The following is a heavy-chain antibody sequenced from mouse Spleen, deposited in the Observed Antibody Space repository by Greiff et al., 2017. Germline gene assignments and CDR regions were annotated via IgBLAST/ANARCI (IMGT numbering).Heavy chain of an antibody. V-gene: IGHV1-69*01. J-gene: IGHJ4*01. CDR1: GYTFTDYW. D-gene: IGHD2-3*01. Sequence: VQLQQPGAELVMPGASVKMSCKASGYTFTDYWMHWVKQRPGQGLEWIGAIDTSDSYTSYNQKFKGKATLTVDESSSTAYMQLSSLTSEDSAVYYCARSRDGYYAYAMDYWGQGTSVTVSS. CDR3: ARSRDGYYAYAMDY. CDR2: IDTSDSYT.